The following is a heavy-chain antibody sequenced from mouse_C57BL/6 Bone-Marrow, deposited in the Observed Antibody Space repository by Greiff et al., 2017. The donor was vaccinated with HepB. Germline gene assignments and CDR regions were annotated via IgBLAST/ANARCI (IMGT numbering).Heavy chain of an antibody. J-gene: IGHJ4*01. V-gene: IGHV5-17*01. Sequence: EVQLVESGGGLVKPGGSLKLSCAASGFTFSDYGMHWVRQAPEKGLEWVAYISSGSSTIYYADTVKGRFTISRDNAKNTLFLQMTSLRSEDTAMYYCARAGLFGYEVVYAMDYWGQGTSVTVSS. CDR3: ARAGLFGYEVVYAMDY. CDR2: ISSGSSTI. D-gene: IGHD2-2*01. CDR1: GFTFSDYG.